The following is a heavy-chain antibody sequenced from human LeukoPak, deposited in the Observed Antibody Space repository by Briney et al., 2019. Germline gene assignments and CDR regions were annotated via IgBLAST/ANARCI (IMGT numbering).Heavy chain of an antibody. CDR3: ARAGVLLWFGWGSPRWFDP. Sequence: KPSETLSLTCAVYSGSFSGYFWSWIRQPPGKGLEWIGEINHSGSTNYNPSLKSRVTISVDTSKNQFSLKLSSVTAADTAVYYCARAGVLLWFGWGSPRWFDPWGQGTLVTVSS. D-gene: IGHD3-10*01. CDR1: SGSFSGYF. V-gene: IGHV4-34*01. CDR2: INHSGST. J-gene: IGHJ5*02.